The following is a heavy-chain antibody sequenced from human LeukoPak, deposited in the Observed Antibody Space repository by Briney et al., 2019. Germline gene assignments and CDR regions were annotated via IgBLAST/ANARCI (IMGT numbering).Heavy chain of an antibody. CDR3: VKDLYYDNSGYYSGAFDY. D-gene: IGHD3-22*01. CDR2: ISYDGSNK. Sequence: GGSLRLSCAASGFTFSSYGMHWVRQAPGKGLEWVAVISYDGSNKSYGDSVKGRFTISRDNSKNTLFLQMSSLRVEDTAVYYCVKDLYYDNSGYYSGAFDYWGQGTLVTVSS. J-gene: IGHJ4*02. CDR1: GFTFSSYG. V-gene: IGHV3-30*18.